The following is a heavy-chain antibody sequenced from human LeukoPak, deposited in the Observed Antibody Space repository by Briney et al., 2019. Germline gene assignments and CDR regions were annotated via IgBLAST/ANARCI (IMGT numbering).Heavy chain of an antibody. Sequence: GGSLRLSCAASGFTFSSYWMSWVRQAPGKGLEWVANIKQDGSEKYYVDSVKGRFTISRDNAKNSLYLQMNSLRAEDTAVYYCARESVEYSYGSDYWGQGTLVTVSS. CDR2: IKQDGSEK. J-gene: IGHJ4*02. CDR1: GFTFSSYW. D-gene: IGHD5-18*01. CDR3: ARESVEYSYGSDY. V-gene: IGHV3-7*05.